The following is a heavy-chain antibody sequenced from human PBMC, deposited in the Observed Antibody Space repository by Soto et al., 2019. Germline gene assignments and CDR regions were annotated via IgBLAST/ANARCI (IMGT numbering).Heavy chain of an antibody. CDR3: AKDGSGITMSSRFDY. V-gene: IGHV3-30*18. D-gene: IGHD3-22*01. CDR1: GFTFSSYG. J-gene: IGHJ4*02. Sequence: GGSLRLSCAASGFTFSSYGMHWVRQAPGKGLEWVAVISYDGSNKYYADSVKARFTISRDNSKNTLYLQMNSLRAEDTAVYYCAKDGSGITMSSRFDYWGQGTLVTVSS. CDR2: ISYDGSNK.